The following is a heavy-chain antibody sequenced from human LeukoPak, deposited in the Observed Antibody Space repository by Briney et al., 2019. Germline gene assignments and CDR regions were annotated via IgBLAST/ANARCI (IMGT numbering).Heavy chain of an antibody. J-gene: IGHJ4*02. D-gene: IGHD6-13*01. CDR2: IKSKTDGGTA. CDR1: GSTFMNAW. Sequence: GGSLRLSCAASGSTFMNAWMSWVRQAPGKGLEWVGRIKSKTDGGTADYAAPVKGRFTISRDDSKNTLYLQLNSLKTEDTAVYYCATLKTGTSSFLWGQGTLVTVSS. V-gene: IGHV3-15*01. CDR3: ATLKTGTSSFL.